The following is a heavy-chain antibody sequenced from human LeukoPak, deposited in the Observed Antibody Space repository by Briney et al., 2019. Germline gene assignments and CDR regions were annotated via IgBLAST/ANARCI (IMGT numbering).Heavy chain of an antibody. J-gene: IGHJ4*02. D-gene: IGHD5/OR15-5a*01. CDR3: ARQVYGRLDY. CDR2: IYYSGST. CDR1: GGSISSYY. Sequence: SETLSLTCTVSGGSISSYYWSRIRQPPGKGLEWIGYIYYSGSTNYNPSLKSRVTISVDTSKDQFSLKLSSVTAADTAVYYCARQVYGRLDYWGQGTLVTVS. V-gene: IGHV4-59*08.